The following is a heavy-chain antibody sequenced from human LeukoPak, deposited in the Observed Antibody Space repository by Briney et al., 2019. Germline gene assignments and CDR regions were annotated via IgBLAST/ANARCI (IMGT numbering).Heavy chain of an antibody. Sequence: GRSLRLSCAASGFTFSSYAMHWVRQPPGKGLEGVAVISYEGSNKYYADSVKGRFTISRDNSKNTLYLQMNSLRAEDTVVYYCARDSRFGELLYAFDIWGQGTMVTVSS. V-gene: IGHV3-30*04. J-gene: IGHJ3*02. CDR1: GFTFSSYA. CDR2: ISYEGSNK. D-gene: IGHD3-10*01. CDR3: ARDSRFGELLYAFDI.